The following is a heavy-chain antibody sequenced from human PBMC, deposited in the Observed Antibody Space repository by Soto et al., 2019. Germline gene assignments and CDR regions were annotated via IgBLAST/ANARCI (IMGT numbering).Heavy chain of an antibody. CDR3: ARDGEDDYGSVNYYGMDV. V-gene: IGHV3-33*01. CDR2: IWYDGSNK. Sequence: QVQLVESGGGVVQPGRSLRLSCAASGFTFSSYGMHWVRQAPGKGLEWVAVIWYDGSNKYYADSVKGRFTISRDNSKNTMYLQMNSVRAEDTAVYYCARDGEDDYGSVNYYGMDVWGQGTTVTVSS. J-gene: IGHJ6*02. D-gene: IGHD4-17*01. CDR1: GFTFSSYG.